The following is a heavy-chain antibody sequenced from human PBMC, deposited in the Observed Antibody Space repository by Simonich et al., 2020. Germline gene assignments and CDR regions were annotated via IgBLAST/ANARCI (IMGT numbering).Heavy chain of an antibody. Sequence: QVQLVESGGGVVQPGRSLRLSCAASGFTFSSYAMHWVRQAPGKGVEGVAVISYDESNKYYADSVKGRFTSSRDNSKNTLYLQMNSLRAEDTAVYYCAREGLLLDAFDIWGQGTMVTVSS. D-gene: IGHD2-15*01. CDR3: AREGLLLDAFDI. V-gene: IGHV3-30*07. J-gene: IGHJ3*02. CDR1: GFTFSSYA. CDR2: ISYDESNK.